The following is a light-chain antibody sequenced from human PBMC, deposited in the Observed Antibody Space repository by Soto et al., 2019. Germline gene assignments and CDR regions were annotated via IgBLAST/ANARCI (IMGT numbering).Light chain of an antibody. V-gene: IGKV3-20*01. CDR3: QQYGSSPLT. CDR2: GAS. Sequence: EILFTQTPTTLSLSPGERAAPSLRASQSVSSYLAWYQQKPGQAPRLLIYGASSRAAGIPDRFSGSGSGTDFTLTISRLEPEDFAVYYCQQYGSSPLTFGGGTKVDI. CDR1: QSVSSY. J-gene: IGKJ4*01.